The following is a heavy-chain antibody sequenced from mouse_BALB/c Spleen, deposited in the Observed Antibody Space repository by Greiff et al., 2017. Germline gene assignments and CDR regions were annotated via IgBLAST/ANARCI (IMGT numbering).Heavy chain of an antibody. CDR2: ISYSGST. D-gene: IGHD2-14*01. Sequence: EVKVVESGPSLVKPSQTLSLTCSVTGDSITSGYWNWIRKFPGNKLEYMGYISYSGSTYYNPSLKSRISITRDTSKNQYYLQLNSVTTEDTATYYCARLREVRAWFAYWGQGTLVTVSA. CDR3: ARLREVRAWFAY. V-gene: IGHV3-8*02. CDR1: GDSITSGY. J-gene: IGHJ3*01.